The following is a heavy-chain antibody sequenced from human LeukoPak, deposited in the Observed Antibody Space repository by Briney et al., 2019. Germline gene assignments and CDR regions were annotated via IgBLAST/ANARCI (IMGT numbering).Heavy chain of an antibody. D-gene: IGHD3-10*01. Sequence: GESLKISCKGSGYRFTTYWIGWVRQMPGKGLEWMGIIYPGDSDTRYSPSFQGQVTISADKSISTAYLQWSSLKASDTAMYYCARQVGSGSYYIHGMDVWGQGTTVTVSS. CDR1: GYRFTTYW. J-gene: IGHJ6*02. CDR2: IYPGDSDT. V-gene: IGHV5-51*01. CDR3: ARQVGSGSYYIHGMDV.